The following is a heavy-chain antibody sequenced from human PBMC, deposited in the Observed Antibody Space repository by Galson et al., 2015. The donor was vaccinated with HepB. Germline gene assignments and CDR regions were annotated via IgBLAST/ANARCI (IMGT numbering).Heavy chain of an antibody. Sequence: SLRLSCAASGFTFSSYAMHWVRQAPGKGLEWVAVISYDGSNKYYADSVKGRFTISRDNSKNTLYLQMNSLRAEDTAVYYCANGRGITMGDYWGQGTLVTVSS. CDR3: ANGRGITMGDY. V-gene: IGHV3-30*04. CDR1: GFTFSSYA. J-gene: IGHJ4*02. CDR2: ISYDGSNK. D-gene: IGHD3-10*01.